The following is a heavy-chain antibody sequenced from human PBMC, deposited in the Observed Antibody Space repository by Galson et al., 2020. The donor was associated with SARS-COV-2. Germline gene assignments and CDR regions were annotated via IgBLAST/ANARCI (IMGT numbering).Heavy chain of an antibody. Sequence: GESLKISCAASGFTFSSYAMSWVRQAPGKGLEWVSAISGSGGSTYYADSVKGRFTISRDNSKNTLYLQMNSLRAEDTAVYYCAKARANGAIYCSGGSCTYYYYGMDVWGQGTTVTVSS. V-gene: IGHV3-23*01. CDR3: AKARANGAIYCSGGSCTYYYYGMDV. CDR2: ISGSGGST. J-gene: IGHJ6*02. D-gene: IGHD2-15*01. CDR1: GFTFSSYA.